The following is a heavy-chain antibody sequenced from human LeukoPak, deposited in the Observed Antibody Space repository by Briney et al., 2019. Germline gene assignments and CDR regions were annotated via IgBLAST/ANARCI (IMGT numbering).Heavy chain of an antibody. CDR2: IRSKAYGGTT. D-gene: IGHD2-21*02. J-gene: IGHJ4*02. CDR3: TRASCGGDCSPDY. Sequence: GGSLRLSCTASGFTFGDYAMSWFRQAPGKGLEWVGFIRSKAYGGTTEYAASVKGRFTISRDDSKSIAYLQMSSLKTEDTAVYYCTRASCGGDCSPDYWGQGTLVTVSS. CDR1: GFTFGDYA. V-gene: IGHV3-49*03.